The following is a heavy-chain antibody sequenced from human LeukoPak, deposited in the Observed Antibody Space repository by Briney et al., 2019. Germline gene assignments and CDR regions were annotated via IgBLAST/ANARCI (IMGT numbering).Heavy chain of an antibody. V-gene: IGHV4-34*01. D-gene: IGHD2-15*01. CDR1: GGSFSGYY. CDR3: VAVADAIDI. CDR2: INHSGST. Sequence: SETLSLTCAVYGGSFSGYYWSWIRQPPGKGLEWIGEINHSGSTNYNPSLKSRVTISVDTSKNQFSLKLSSVTAADTAVYYCVAVADAIDIWGQGTMVTVSS. J-gene: IGHJ3*02.